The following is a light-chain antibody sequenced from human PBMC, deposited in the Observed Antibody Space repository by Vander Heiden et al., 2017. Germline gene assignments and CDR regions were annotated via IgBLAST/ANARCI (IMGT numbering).Light chain of an antibody. J-gene: IGLJ3*02. CDR1: KLGDKY. CDR3: QAWDSRTSNLV. Sequence: SSELTQQPSVSVSPGQTASITCSGDKLGDKYGCWYQQKPGQSPVLVIYQHTKRPSGIPERFSGSNSRNTATLTISGTQAMDEADYYCQAWDSRTSNLVFGGGTKLTVL. CDR2: QHT. V-gene: IGLV3-1*01.